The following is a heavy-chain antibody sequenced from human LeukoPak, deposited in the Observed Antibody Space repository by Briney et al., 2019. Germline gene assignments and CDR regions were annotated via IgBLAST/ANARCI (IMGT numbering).Heavy chain of an antibody. D-gene: IGHD3-9*01. CDR3: AGPRRPDWHAFDI. V-gene: IGHV1-46*01. CDR2: INPSGGST. J-gene: IGHJ3*02. CDR1: GYTFTSYY. Sequence: ASVKVSCKASGYTFTSYYIHWVRQAPGQGLEWMGIINPSGGSTSYAQKFQGRITMTRDTSTSTVYMELSSLRSEDTAVYYCAGPRRPDWHAFDIWGQGTMVTVSS.